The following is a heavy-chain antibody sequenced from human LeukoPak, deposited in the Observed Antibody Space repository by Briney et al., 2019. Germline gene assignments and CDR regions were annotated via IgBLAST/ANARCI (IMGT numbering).Heavy chain of an antibody. J-gene: IGHJ4*02. CDR1: GSTFSSYA. D-gene: IGHD3-22*01. Sequence: SVKVSCKASGSTFSSYAISWVRQAPGQGLEWMGRVIPIFGTANYAQKFQGRVTITTDESTSTAYMELSSLRSEDTAVYYCAREHPSGYYYDSSGYVYFDYWGQGTLVTVSS. V-gene: IGHV1-69*05. CDR2: VIPIFGTA. CDR3: AREHPSGYYYDSSGYVYFDY.